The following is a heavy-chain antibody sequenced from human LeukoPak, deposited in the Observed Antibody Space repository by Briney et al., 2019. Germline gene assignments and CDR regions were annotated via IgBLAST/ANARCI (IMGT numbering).Heavy chain of an antibody. CDR2: ISGSGGST. V-gene: IGHV3-23*01. CDR3: AKFVRDKWELHYFDY. CDR1: GFSFRNYD. D-gene: IGHD1-26*01. J-gene: IGHJ4*02. Sequence: GGSLRLSCSASGFSFRNYDMHWVRQPTGKGLEWVSAISGSGGSTYYADSVKGRFTISRDNSKNTLYLQMNSLRAEDTAVYYCAKFVRDKWELHYFDYWGQGTLVTVSS.